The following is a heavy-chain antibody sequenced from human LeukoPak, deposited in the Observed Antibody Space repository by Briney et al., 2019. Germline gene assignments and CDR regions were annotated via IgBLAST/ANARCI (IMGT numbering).Heavy chain of an antibody. CDR3: ARESGAIGYFDKGDAFDI. CDR1: GFTFSVSW. D-gene: IGHD3-9*01. J-gene: IGHJ3*02. V-gene: IGHV3-7*01. CDR2: IKYDGSEK. Sequence: GGSLRLSCAASGFTFSVSWMSWVRQAPGKGLEWVANIKYDGSEKYYVDSVKGRFTISRDNAKNSLYLQMNSLRAEDTAVYYCARESGAIGYFDKGDAFDIWGQGTMVTVSS.